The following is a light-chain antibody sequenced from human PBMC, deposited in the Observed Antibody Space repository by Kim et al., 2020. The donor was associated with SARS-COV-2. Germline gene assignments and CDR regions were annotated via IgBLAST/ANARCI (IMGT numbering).Light chain of an antibody. CDR1: SSDFGGFNY. Sequence: PGQSVTISCSGTSSDFGGFNYVSWYQQHPGKAPKLIIYEVIKRPSGVPDRFSGSKSGNTASLTVSGLQAEDEADYYCTTHGGYNYVFGTGTKSPS. V-gene: IGLV2-8*01. J-gene: IGLJ1*01. CDR2: EVI. CDR3: TTHGGYNYV.